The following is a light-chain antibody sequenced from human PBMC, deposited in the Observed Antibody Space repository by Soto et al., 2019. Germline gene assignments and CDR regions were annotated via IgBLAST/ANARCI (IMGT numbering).Light chain of an antibody. V-gene: IGKV3D-15*01. CDR2: GAS. CDR3: HQYNNWPRT. J-gene: IGKJ1*01. Sequence: EIVMTQSPDTLSVSPGERVTLSCRASQTVTSNLAWYQQKPGQSPRLLIYGASTRATGTPARFSGSGSGTEFTLTINSLQSEDFAVYFCHQYNNWPRTFGQGTKVDIK. CDR1: QTVTSN.